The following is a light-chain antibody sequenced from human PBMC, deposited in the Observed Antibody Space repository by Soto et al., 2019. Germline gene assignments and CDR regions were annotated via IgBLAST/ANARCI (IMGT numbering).Light chain of an antibody. CDR1: SSKIGAGYD. CDR2: GNS. V-gene: IGLV1-40*01. J-gene: IGLJ1*01. Sequence: QSVLTQPPSVSGAPGQRVTISCTWGSSKIGAGYDVHWYQQLPGTAPKLLIYGNSNRPSGVPDRFSGSKSGTSASLAITGLQAEDEADYYCQSYDSSLSGSYVFGTGTKVTVL. CDR3: QSYDSSLSGSYV.